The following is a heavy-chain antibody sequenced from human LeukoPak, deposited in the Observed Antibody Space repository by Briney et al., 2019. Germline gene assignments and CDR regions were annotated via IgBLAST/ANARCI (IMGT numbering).Heavy chain of an antibody. CDR2: IKQDGSEK. D-gene: IGHD2-2*02. J-gene: IGHJ4*02. Sequence: GGSLRLSCAASGFTFSSYWMSWVRQAPGKGLEWVANIKQDGSEKYYVDSVKGRFTISRDNAKNSLYLQMNSLRAEDAAVYYCARVRESIRDIVVVPAAIRGDYWGQGTLVTVSS. CDR1: GFTFSSYW. CDR3: ARVRESIRDIVVVPAAIRGDY. V-gene: IGHV3-7*01.